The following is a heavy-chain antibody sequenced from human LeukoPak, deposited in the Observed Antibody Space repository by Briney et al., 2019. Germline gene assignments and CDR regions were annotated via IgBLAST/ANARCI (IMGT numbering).Heavy chain of an antibody. D-gene: IGHD6-13*01. CDR3: ARDLMAAAGTGPHYYYYCGMDV. J-gene: IGHJ6*02. CDR2: ISAYNGNT. Sequence: ASVKVSCKASGYTFTSYGISWVRQAPGQGLEWMGWISAYNGNTNYAQKLQGRVTMTTDTSTSTAYMELRSLRSDDTAVYYCARDLMAAAGTGPHYYYYCGMDVWGQGTTVTVSS. V-gene: IGHV1-18*01. CDR1: GYTFTSYG.